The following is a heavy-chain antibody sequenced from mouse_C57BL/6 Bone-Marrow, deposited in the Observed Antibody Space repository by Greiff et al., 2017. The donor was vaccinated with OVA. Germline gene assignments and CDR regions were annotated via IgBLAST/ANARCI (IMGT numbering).Heavy chain of an antibody. CDR3: ARRANWDGYFDV. Sequence: VKLVESGPGILQPSQTLSLTCSFSGFSLSTFGMGVGWIRQPSGKGLEWLAHIWWDDDKYYNPALKSRLIISKDTSKNQVFLKIASVDTADTATYYCARRANWDGYFDVWGTGTTVTVSS. D-gene: IGHD4-1*01. CDR2: IWWDDDK. V-gene: IGHV8-8*01. CDR1: GFSLSTFGMG. J-gene: IGHJ1*03.